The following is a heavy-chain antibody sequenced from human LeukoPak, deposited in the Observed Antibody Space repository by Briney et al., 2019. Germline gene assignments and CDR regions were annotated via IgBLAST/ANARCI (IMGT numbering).Heavy chain of an antibody. J-gene: IGHJ5*02. Sequence: GASVKVSCKASGYTFTSYDINWVRQATGQGLEWMGIINPSGGSTTYAQKFQGRVTMTRDTSTSTVYMELSSLRSEDTAVYYCAREELRSWFDPWGQGALVTVSS. V-gene: IGHV1-46*01. CDR1: GYTFTSYD. D-gene: IGHD1-7*01. CDR3: AREELRSWFDP. CDR2: INPSGGST.